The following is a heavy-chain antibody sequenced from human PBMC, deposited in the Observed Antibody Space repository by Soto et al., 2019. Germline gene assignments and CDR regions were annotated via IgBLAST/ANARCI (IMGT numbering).Heavy chain of an antibody. J-gene: IGHJ4*02. CDR1: GGSFSGYY. V-gene: IGHV4-34*01. D-gene: IGHD3-10*01. CDR3: ARGRGVSLPFDY. Sequence: SETLSLTCAVYGGSFSGYYWSWIRQPPGKGLEWIGEINHSGSTNYNPSLKSRVTISVDTSKNQFSLKLSSVTAADTAVYYCARGRGVSLPFDYWGQGTLVTVSS. CDR2: INHSGST.